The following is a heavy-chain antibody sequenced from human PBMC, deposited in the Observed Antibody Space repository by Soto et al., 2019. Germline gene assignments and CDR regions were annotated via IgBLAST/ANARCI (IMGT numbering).Heavy chain of an antibody. Sequence: GGSLRLSCASSGFTFSSYGMHWVRQAPGKGLEWVAVIWYDGSNKYYADSVKGRFTISRDNSKNTLYLQMNSLRAEDTAVYYCARVNDCSSTSCFFQPNYYYGMDVWGQGTTVTVSS. CDR3: ARVNDCSSTSCFFQPNYYYGMDV. CDR1: GFTFSSYG. J-gene: IGHJ6*02. CDR2: IWYDGSNK. D-gene: IGHD2-2*01. V-gene: IGHV3-33*01.